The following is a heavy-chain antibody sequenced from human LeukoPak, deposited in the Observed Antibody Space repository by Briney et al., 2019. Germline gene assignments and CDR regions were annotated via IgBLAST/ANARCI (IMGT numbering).Heavy chain of an antibody. D-gene: IGHD2-21*01. CDR1: GGSFSRYY. J-gene: IGHJ4*02. CDR2: INHSGST. Sequence: PSETLSLTCAVYGGSFSRYYWRWNRQPPGKGLEWIGEINHSGSTNYNPSLKSRVTISVDTSKNQFSLKLNSVTAADTAVYYCAGAEHIVVVPRGLYLDSWGQGTLVTVSS. V-gene: IGHV4-34*01. CDR3: AGAEHIVVVPRGLYLDS.